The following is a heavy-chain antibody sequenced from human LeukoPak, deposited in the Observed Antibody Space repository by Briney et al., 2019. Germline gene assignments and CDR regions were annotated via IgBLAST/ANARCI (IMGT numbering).Heavy chain of an antibody. CDR2: IYYSGST. J-gene: IGHJ4*02. CDR3: ARGARAGYNLEPFDY. V-gene: IGHV4-59*08. D-gene: IGHD5-24*01. Sequence: PSETLPLTCTVSGGSMSSYYWSWIRQPPGKGLEWIGYIYYSGSTKYNPSLKSRVTISVDTSKNQFSLKLSSVTAADTAVYYCARGARAGYNLEPFDYWGQGTLVTVSS. CDR1: GGSMSSYY.